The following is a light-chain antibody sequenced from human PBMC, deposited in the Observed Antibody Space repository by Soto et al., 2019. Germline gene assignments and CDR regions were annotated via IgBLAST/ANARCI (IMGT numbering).Light chain of an antibody. CDR1: SSDVGSHNL. Sequence: QSVLAQPASVSGSPGQSITISCTGTSSDVGSHNLVSWYQQFPGKAPKLIIFEASKRPSGVSNRFSGSKSGSTASLTISGLQAEDEADYYCCSNAAGSTYVFGSGTKVTVL. J-gene: IGLJ1*01. V-gene: IGLV2-23*01. CDR3: CSNAAGSTYV. CDR2: EAS.